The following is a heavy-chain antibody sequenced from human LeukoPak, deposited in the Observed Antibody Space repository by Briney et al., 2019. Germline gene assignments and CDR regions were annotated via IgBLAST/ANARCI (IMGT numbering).Heavy chain of an antibody. CDR3: ARGSGWYCTNGVCYTGDFDY. D-gene: IGHD2-8*01. Sequence: PGGSLRLSCAASGFTFSNYWMHWVRQAPGKGLVWVSRIINDGSGTRYADSVKGRFTISRDNAKNTLYLQVNSLRAEDTAVYYCARGSGWYCTNGVCYTGDFDYWGQGTLATVSS. CDR1: GFTFSNYW. CDR2: IINDGSGT. V-gene: IGHV3-74*01. J-gene: IGHJ4*02.